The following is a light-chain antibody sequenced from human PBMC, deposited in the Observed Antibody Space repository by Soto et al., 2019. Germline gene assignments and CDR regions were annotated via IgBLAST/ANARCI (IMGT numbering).Light chain of an antibody. Sequence: EIGLTQSPGTLSLSPGERATLSCRATQGITNTYLAWYQQKPGQAPRLLIYGASIRATAIPDRFSGSGSGTDFTLTISRLEPEDFAVYYCQQYGGSPPVTFGQGTRLEIK. CDR1: QGITNTY. J-gene: IGKJ5*01. CDR2: GAS. CDR3: QQYGGSPPVT. V-gene: IGKV3-20*01.